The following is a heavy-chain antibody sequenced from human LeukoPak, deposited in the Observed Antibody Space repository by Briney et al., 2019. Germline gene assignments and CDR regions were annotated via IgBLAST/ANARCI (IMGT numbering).Heavy chain of an antibody. V-gene: IGHV3-74*01. J-gene: IGHJ5*02. Sequence: GGSLRLSCVASGFTFSGYSMSWVRQAPGKGLVWVSRINSDGSSTSYADSVKGRFTISRDNAKNSLYLQMNNLRAEDTAVYYCARDRGKRVETSMVGFPWGQGTLVTVSS. D-gene: IGHD5-18*01. CDR3: ARDRGKRVETSMVGFP. CDR2: INSDGSST. CDR1: GFTFSGYS.